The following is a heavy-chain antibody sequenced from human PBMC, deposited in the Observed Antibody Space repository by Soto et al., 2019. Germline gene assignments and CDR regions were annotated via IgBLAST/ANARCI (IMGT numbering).Heavy chain of an antibody. J-gene: IGHJ4*02. D-gene: IGHD5-12*01. CDR1: GYTLTSYG. Sequence: ASVKVSCKASGYTLTSYGISWVRQAPGQGLEWMGWISAYNGNTNYAQKLQGRVTMTTDTSTSTAYMELRSLRSDDTAVYYCARDLSGYGLFDYWGQGTLVTVSS. V-gene: IGHV1-18*01. CDR2: ISAYNGNT. CDR3: ARDLSGYGLFDY.